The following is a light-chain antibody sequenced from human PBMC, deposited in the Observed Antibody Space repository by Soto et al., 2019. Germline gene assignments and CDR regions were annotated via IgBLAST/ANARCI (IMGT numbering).Light chain of an antibody. CDR3: QQYDNLPLT. CDR1: QDIKNY. V-gene: IGKV1-33*01. Sequence: DIQMTQSPSSLSASVGDRVTITCQASQDIKNYLNWYQQQSGKAPKLMIYDASDLETGVPSRFSGSGSVTDFTITINSLQPEDIATYYCQQYDNLPLTFGGGTKVEIK. J-gene: IGKJ4*01. CDR2: DAS.